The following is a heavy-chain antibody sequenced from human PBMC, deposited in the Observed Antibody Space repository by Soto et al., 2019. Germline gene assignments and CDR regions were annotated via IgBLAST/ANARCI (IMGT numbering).Heavy chain of an antibody. J-gene: IGHJ4*02. Sequence: EVQLVESGGGLIQPGGSLRVSCAASGFPFRTYAMNWVRQAPGKGQEWVSYINHNSDPIYYAYTVKGRFTISRDNAKNSLYLQMNSLRYEDTAVYYCVRDRGYTGYDLEYWGQGTLVTVSS. V-gene: IGHV3-48*02. CDR2: INHNSDPI. CDR1: GFPFRTYA. CDR3: VRDRGYTGYDLEY. D-gene: IGHD5-12*01.